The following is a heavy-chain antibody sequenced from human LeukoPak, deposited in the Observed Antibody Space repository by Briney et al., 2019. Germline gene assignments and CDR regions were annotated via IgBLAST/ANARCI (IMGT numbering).Heavy chain of an antibody. CDR3: ARYIVVVPAAMVWFDP. D-gene: IGHD2-2*01. Sequence: ASVKVSCKASGYTFTGYYMHWVRQAPGQGLEWMGGIKPNSGGTNYARKFQGRVTMTRGTSISTPYMALSRLRSEDTAVYYCARYIVVVPAAMVWFDPWGEGTLVTVSS. CDR2: IKPNSGGT. CDR1: GYTFTGYY. V-gene: IGHV1-2*02. J-gene: IGHJ5*02.